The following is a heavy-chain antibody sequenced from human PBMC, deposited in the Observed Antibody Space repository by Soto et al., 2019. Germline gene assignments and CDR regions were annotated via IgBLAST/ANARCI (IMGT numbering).Heavy chain of an antibody. Sequence: GESLKISCKGSGYKFTNYWLGWVRQMPGKGPEWMGIIYPGDSDTRYSPSFQGQVTISADKSISTAYLQWSSLKASDTAMYYCARHSGAYGSGFRFGLDVWGQGTTVTVSS. J-gene: IGHJ6*02. CDR3: ARHSGAYGSGFRFGLDV. CDR1: GYKFTNYW. CDR2: IYPGDSDT. D-gene: IGHD6-19*01. V-gene: IGHV5-51*01.